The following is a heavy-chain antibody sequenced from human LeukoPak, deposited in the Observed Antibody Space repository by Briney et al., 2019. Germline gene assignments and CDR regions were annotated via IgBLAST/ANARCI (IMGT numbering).Heavy chain of an antibody. CDR2: ISGSAHKI. CDR1: GFTFSSYW. V-gene: IGHV3-23*01. CDR3: AGRVTGYSSGYVY. J-gene: IGHJ4*02. D-gene: IGHD5-18*01. Sequence: GGSLRLSCAASGFTFSSYWMSWVRQAPEKGLDWVSVISGSAHKIRYADSVKGRFTISRDNSENIVYLQMNNLRAEDTAVYYCAGRVTGYSSGYVYWGQGTLVTVSS.